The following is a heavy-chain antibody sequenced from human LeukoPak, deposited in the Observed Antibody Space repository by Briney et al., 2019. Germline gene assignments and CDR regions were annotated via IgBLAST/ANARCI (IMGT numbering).Heavy chain of an antibody. CDR1: GGSFSSYY. D-gene: IGHD5-18*01. Sequence: SETLSLTCAVYGGSFSSYYWSWIRQPPGKGLEWIGEINHSGSTNYNPSLKSRVTISVDTSKNQFSLKLSSVTAADTAVYYCARGKRGYSYGNAFDIWGQGTMVTVSS. CDR3: ARGKRGYSYGNAFDI. CDR2: INHSGST. J-gene: IGHJ3*02. V-gene: IGHV4-34*01.